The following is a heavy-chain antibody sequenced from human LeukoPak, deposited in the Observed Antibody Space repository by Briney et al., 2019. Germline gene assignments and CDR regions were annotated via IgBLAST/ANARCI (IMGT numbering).Heavy chain of an antibody. CDR2: IYWGGDD. CDR1: GFSLSTSEVA. D-gene: IGHD7-27*01. Sequence: ESGPTLVKPTQTLTLTCTFSGFSLSTSEVAVGWILQPPGRALEWLALIYWGGDDRYTPSLKSRLTITKDASRNQVVLTMTNVDPVDTATYYCAHRPGDRNLAFDSWGQGTLVTVSS. CDR3: AHRPGDRNLAFDS. V-gene: IGHV2-5*02. J-gene: IGHJ4*02.